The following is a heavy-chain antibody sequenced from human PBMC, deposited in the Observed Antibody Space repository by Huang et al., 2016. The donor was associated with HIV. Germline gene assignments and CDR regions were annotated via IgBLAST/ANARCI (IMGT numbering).Heavy chain of an antibody. Sequence: QVRLQESGPGLVKPSETLSLSCTVSGDSVSRHYWGWIRHPPGKGLEWIGTVYDSGTTKYNPRLKSRITRSVDTSKNGFSLNITSVSAADTAMYFCVRDQGRLAVGGIDNWFDPWGQGALVTVSS. D-gene: IGHD6-19*01. CDR2: VYDSGTT. J-gene: IGHJ5*02. CDR3: VRDQGRLAVGGIDNWFDP. V-gene: IGHV4-59*02. CDR1: GDSVSRHY.